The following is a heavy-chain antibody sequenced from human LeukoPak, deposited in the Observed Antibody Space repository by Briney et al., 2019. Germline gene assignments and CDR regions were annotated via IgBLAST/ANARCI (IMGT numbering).Heavy chain of an antibody. CDR1: GCTFSDYA. D-gene: IGHD2-2*01. V-gene: IGHV3-23*01. J-gene: IGHJ4*02. CDR3: AKHVGYCSSSTCHFDY. Sequence: GGSLRLSCAASGCTFSDYAMTWVRQAPGKGLEWASGISASGGSTNYADSLKGGFAISRDNSKNTLYLQMNTLRAEDTAVYYCAKHVGYCSSSTCHFDYWGQGTLVSVSS. CDR2: ISASGGST.